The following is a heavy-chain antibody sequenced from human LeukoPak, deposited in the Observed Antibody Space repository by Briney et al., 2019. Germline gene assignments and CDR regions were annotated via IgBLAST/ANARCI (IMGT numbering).Heavy chain of an antibody. D-gene: IGHD2-8*01. CDR2: IYYSGST. CDR3: ASQNRYCSNGVCFNYFDY. J-gene: IGHJ4*02. V-gene: IGHV4-39*01. CDR1: GGSISSSSYY. Sequence: SETLSLTCTVSGGSISSSSYYWGWIRQPPGKGLEWIGSIYYSGSTYYNPSLKSRVTISVDTSKNQFSLKLRSVTAADTAVYYCASQNRYCSNGVCFNYFDYWGQGTLVTVSS.